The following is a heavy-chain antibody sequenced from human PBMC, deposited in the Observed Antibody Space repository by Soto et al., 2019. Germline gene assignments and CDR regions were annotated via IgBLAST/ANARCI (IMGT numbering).Heavy chain of an antibody. CDR2: IYWDDDK. D-gene: IGHD1-26*01. CDR3: SVRVLGREGGTTYFAY. J-gene: IGHJ4*02. Sequence: GSGPTLVNPTQTLTLTCTFSGLSLSTSGVGVGWIRQPPGKALEWLALIYWDDDKRYSPSLKSRLTIPKDTSQNQVVLTMTNMDTVDTATFYCSVRVLGREGGTTYFAYAGQGTPGTVS. CDR1: GLSLSTSGVG. V-gene: IGHV2-5*02.